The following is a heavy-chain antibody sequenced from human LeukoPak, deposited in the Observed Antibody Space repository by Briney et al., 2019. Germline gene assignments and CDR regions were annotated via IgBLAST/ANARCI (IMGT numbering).Heavy chain of an antibody. V-gene: IGHV4-59*12. CDR1: GGSISTYY. D-gene: IGHD6-6*01. CDR3: ARRRQLVLGWFDP. J-gene: IGHJ5*02. Sequence: SETLSLTCTVSGGSISTYYWSWIRQPPGKGLEWIGYIYYTGSTNYNPSLKSRVTISVDTSKNQFSLKLSSVTAADTAVYYCARRRQLVLGWFDPWGQGTLVTVSS. CDR2: IYYTGST.